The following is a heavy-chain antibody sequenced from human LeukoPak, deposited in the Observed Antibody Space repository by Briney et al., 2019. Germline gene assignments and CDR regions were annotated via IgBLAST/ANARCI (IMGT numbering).Heavy chain of an antibody. V-gene: IGHV3-21*01. CDR3: ARGLLYEAFDI. J-gene: IGHJ3*02. D-gene: IGHD3-10*01. Sequence: GGSLRLSCAASGFTFSSYSMNWVRQAPGKGLEWVSSINSSSSYIYYADSVKGRFTISRDNAKNSLYLQMNSLRAEDTAVYYCARGLLYEAFDIWGQGTMVTVSS. CDR1: GFTFSSYS. CDR2: INSSSSYI.